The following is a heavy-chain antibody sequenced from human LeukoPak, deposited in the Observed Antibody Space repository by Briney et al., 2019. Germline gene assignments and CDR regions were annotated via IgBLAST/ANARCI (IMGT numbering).Heavy chain of an antibody. J-gene: IGHJ6*02. Sequence: GGSLRLSCAASGFTVSSNYMSWVRQAPGKGLEWVSVIYSGGSTYYADSVKGRFTISRDNSKNTLYLQMNSLRAEDTAVYYCARDPYDSTDYHYGMDVWGQGTTVTVSS. V-gene: IGHV3-66*01. CDR2: IYSGGST. CDR3: ARDPYDSTDYHYGMDV. D-gene: IGHD3-22*01. CDR1: GFTVSSNY.